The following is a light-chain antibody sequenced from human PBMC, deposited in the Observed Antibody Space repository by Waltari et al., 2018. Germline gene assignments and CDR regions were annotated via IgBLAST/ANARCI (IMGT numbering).Light chain of an antibody. CDR1: EAIRND. V-gene: IGKV1-6*01. Sequence: AVQMTQSPSSLSASVGDRVTITCRASEAIRNDLGWYQQKPGKAPNLLIYAASRLQDGVPDRFSGSGSGTDFTLTIRSLQAEDVAVYYCQQYYSSPFTFGPGTKVDIK. CDR3: QQYYSSPFT. CDR2: AAS. J-gene: IGKJ3*01.